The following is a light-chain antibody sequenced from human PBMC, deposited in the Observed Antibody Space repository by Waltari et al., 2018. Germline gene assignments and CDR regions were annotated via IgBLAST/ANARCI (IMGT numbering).Light chain of an antibody. Sequence: TVVTQSPATLSMSPGERATLSCRTSQSIGRSLAWYQQRPGQAPRLLIYRASTRATGIPDRFSGSGSETEFTLTISSLQSEDIAVYYCQQYNNWPPGMFGQGTKVEI. V-gene: IGKV3-15*01. J-gene: IGKJ1*01. CDR3: QQYNNWPPGM. CDR2: RAS. CDR1: QSIGRS.